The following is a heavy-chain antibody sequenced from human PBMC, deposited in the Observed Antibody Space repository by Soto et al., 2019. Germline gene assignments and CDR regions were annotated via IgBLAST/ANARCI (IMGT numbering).Heavy chain of an antibody. V-gene: IGHV3-48*01. D-gene: IGHD6-13*01. Sequence: AGGSLRLSCAASGFTFSSYSMNWVRQAPGKGLEWVSYISSSSSTIYYADSVKGRFTISRDNAKNSLYLQMNSLRAEDTAVYYCARPLTPIAAAGTGYAFDIWGQGTMVTVSS. CDR3: ARPLTPIAAAGTGYAFDI. CDR2: ISSSSSTI. CDR1: GFTFSSYS. J-gene: IGHJ3*02.